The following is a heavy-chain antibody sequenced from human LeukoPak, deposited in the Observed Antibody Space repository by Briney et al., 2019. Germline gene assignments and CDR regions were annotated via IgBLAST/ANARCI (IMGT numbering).Heavy chain of an antibody. D-gene: IGHD6-19*01. CDR3: ATGGYSSGWYNFDY. CDR1: GYTLTELS. CDR2: FDPEDGET. J-gene: IGHJ4*02. Sequence: ASVKLSCKVSGYTLTELSMHWVRQAPGKGLEWMGGFDPEDGETIYAQEFQGRITMTEDTSTDTAYMELSSLRSEDTAVYYCATGGYSSGWYNFDYWGQGTLVTVSS. V-gene: IGHV1-24*01.